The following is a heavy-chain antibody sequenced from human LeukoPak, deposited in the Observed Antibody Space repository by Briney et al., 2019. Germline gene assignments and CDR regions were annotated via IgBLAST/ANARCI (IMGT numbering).Heavy chain of an antibody. Sequence: GGSLRLSCAASGFRFSGYWMTWVRQAPGKGLEWVANTKGDGSETSYVTSVRGRFTISRDNAKNSLYLQMNDLRGEDTAIYYCARDAGNSGYGCDLWGQGTLVTVSS. CDR1: GFRFSGYW. J-gene: IGHJ5*02. CDR3: ARDAGNSGYGCDL. D-gene: IGHD5-12*01. V-gene: IGHV3-7*01. CDR2: TKGDGSET.